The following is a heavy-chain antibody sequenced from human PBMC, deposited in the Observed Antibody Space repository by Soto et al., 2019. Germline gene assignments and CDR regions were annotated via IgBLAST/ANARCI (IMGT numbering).Heavy chain of an antibody. Sequence: SETLSLTCTVSGDSISSGSYYWTWVRQRPGTGLGWMGYIFYSGSTSYNPSLRSRLSMSVDTSKNEFSLKLSSVTAADTAVYYCAREPLIRGVRYYFGSWGRRTLVTVSS. CDR2: IFYSGST. D-gene: IGHD3-10*01. CDR1: GDSISSGSYY. J-gene: IGHJ4*02. CDR3: AREPLIRGVRYYFGS. V-gene: IGHV4-31*03.